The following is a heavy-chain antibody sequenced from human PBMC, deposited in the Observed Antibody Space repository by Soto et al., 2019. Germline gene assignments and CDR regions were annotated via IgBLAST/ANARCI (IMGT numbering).Heavy chain of an antibody. CDR2: IYYSGST. Sequence: QVQLQESGPGLVKPSQTLSLTCTVSGGSISSGDYYWSWIRQHPGKGLEWIGYIYYSGSTYYNPSLKSRVTISVDTAKTQFSLKLSSVTAADTDVYYCARRFARHSPYNWFDPWGQGTLVTVSS. V-gene: IGHV4-30-4*01. J-gene: IGHJ5*02. CDR1: GGSISSGDYY. D-gene: IGHD2-15*01. CDR3: ARRFARHSPYNWFDP.